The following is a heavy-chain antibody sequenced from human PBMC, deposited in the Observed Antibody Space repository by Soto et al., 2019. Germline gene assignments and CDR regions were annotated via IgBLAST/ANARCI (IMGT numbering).Heavy chain of an antibody. D-gene: IGHD2-2*03. CDR3: ARASYLDPAFDI. V-gene: IGHV1-8*01. J-gene: IGHJ3*02. CDR1: GYTFTSYD. Sequence: QVQLVQSGAEVKRPGASVKVSCKASGYTFTSYDFNWVRQAPGQGLERMGWVNPNSGNTDYAQKLQGRVTMTRNTSIRAADMELSSLRSEDTAVYYCARASYLDPAFDIWGQGTMVTVSS. CDR2: VNPNSGNT.